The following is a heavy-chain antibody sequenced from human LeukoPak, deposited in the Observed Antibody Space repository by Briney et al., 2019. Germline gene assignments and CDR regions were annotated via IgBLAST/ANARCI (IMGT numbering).Heavy chain of an antibody. Sequence: ASVKVSCKASGYTFTSYAMNWVRQAPGQGLEWMGWINTNTGNPTYAQGFTGRFVFSLDTSVSTAYLQISSLKAEDTAVYYCARGHYYDFWSGYLREVNWFDPWGQGTLVTVSS. J-gene: IGHJ5*02. CDR1: GYTFTSYA. CDR2: INTNTGNP. CDR3: ARGHYYDFWSGYLREVNWFDP. V-gene: IGHV7-4-1*02. D-gene: IGHD3-3*01.